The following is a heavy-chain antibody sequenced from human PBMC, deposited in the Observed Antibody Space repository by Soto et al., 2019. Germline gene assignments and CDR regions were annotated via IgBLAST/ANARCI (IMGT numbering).Heavy chain of an antibody. CDR1: GGSISDFY. J-gene: IGHJ4*02. CDR2: IYYSGST. CDR3: ARVGGLAARTFDY. V-gene: IGHV4-59*01. D-gene: IGHD6-6*01. Sequence: SETLSLTCTVSGGSISDFYWSWIRQPPGKGLEWIGYIYYSGSTNYNPSLKSRVTISVDTSKNQFSLNLGSMSPADTAVYYCARVGGLAARTFDYWGPGTLVTVSS.